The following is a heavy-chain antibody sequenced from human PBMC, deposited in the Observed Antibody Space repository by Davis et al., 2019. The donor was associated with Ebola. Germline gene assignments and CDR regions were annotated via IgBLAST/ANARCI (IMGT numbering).Heavy chain of an antibody. CDR2: ISSSSSYI. D-gene: IGHD4-17*01. CDR3: ARAGVIGDYLLDY. J-gene: IGHJ4*02. Sequence: PGGSLRLSCAASGFTFSSYSMNWVRQAPGKGLEWVSSISSSSSYIYYADSVTGRFTISRDNAKNSLYLQMNSLRAEDTAVYYCARAGVIGDYLLDYWGQGTLVTVSS. V-gene: IGHV3-21*01. CDR1: GFTFSSYS.